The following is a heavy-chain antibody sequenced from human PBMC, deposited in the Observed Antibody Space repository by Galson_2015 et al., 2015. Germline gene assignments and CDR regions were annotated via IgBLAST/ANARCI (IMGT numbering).Heavy chain of an antibody. J-gene: IGHJ3*02. CDR2: INPSGGST. CDR1: GYTFTSYY. CDR3: ARLSSGWYGLYAFDI. D-gene: IGHD6-19*01. Sequence: SVKVSCKASGYTFTSYYMHWVRQAPGQGLEWMGIINPSGGSTSYAQKFQGRVTMTRDTSTSTVYMELSSLRSEDTAVYYCARLSSGWYGLYAFDIWGQGTMVTVSS. V-gene: IGHV1-46*01.